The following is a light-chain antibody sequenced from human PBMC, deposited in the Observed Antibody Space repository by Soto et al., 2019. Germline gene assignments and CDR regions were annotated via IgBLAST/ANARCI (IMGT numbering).Light chain of an antibody. CDR2: DAS. Sequence: DIQMSQSPSSLSASVGDRVTITCQANQDISNYLNWYQHKTRKPPQLLIYDASNLETGVPSRFSGSKSGTAFTFTITSLQPEDIATYYCQQYDNLPFSFGGGTKVEIK. J-gene: IGKJ4*01. CDR3: QQYDNLPFS. V-gene: IGKV1-33*01. CDR1: QDISNY.